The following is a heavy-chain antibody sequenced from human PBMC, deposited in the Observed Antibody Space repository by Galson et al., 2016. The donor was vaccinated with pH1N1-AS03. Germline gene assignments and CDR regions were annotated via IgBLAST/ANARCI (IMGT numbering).Heavy chain of an antibody. CDR1: RGSISSYS. V-gene: IGHV4-59*01. D-gene: IGHD6-13*01. CDR2: IYSIGGT. Sequence: ETLSLTCTVSRGSISSYSWNWIRQPPGKGLEWIGSIYSIGGTNYNPSLESRITISVETSKNLFSLKLRSVTAADTAVYYCARATAVGPPYFDYWGQGTVATVSS. J-gene: IGHJ4*02. CDR3: ARATAVGPPYFDY.